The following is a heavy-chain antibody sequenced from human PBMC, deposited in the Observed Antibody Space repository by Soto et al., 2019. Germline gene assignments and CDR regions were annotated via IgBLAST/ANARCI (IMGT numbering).Heavy chain of an antibody. D-gene: IGHD1-26*01. CDR1: GYTFTSYG. V-gene: IGHV1-18*01. Sequence: GASVKVSCKASGYTFTSYGISWVRQAPGQGLEWMGWISAYNGNTNYAQKLQGRVTMTTDTSTSTAYMELRSLRSDDPAVYYCALQGGGYTTEYYYYGMDVWGQGTTVTVSS. J-gene: IGHJ6*02. CDR2: ISAYNGNT. CDR3: ALQGGGYTTEYYYYGMDV.